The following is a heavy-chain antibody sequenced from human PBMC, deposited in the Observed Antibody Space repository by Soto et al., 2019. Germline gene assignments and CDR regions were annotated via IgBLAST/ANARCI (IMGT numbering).Heavy chain of an antibody. V-gene: IGHV4-34*01. Sequence: QVQLQQWGAGLVKPSETLSLSCAVYGQSFSGHSWAWIRQPPGKGLEWIGEINESGSTYYNPSLKSRVTISKDTSTNKFTLKLSSVSAADTAAYFCARGSGIVALPGELEDVKYDYWGQGTLVNVSS. CDR3: ARGSGIVALPGELEDVKYDY. CDR2: INESGST. J-gene: IGHJ4*02. D-gene: IGHD1-1*01. CDR1: GQSFSGHS.